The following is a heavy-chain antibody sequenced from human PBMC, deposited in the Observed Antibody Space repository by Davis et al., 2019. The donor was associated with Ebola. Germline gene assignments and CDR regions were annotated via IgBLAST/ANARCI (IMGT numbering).Heavy chain of an antibody. Sequence: SETLSLTCTVSGGSMSGYYWSWIRQHPGKGLEWIGYIYYSGSTYYNPSLKSRVTISVDTSKNQFSLKLSSVTAADTAVYYCARGLYDFWSGYFDYWGQGTLVTVSS. J-gene: IGHJ4*02. CDR3: ARGLYDFWSGYFDY. D-gene: IGHD3-3*01. CDR2: IYYSGST. V-gene: IGHV4-31*03. CDR1: GGSMSGYY.